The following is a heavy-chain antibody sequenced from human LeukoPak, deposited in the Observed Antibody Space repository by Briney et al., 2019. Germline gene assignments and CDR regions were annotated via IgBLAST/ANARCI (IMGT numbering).Heavy chain of an antibody. CDR2: ISGSGGST. J-gene: IGHJ3*02. CDR1: GFIFSNYA. CDR3: AKVVCSITSCYGGANAFDI. D-gene: IGHD2-2*01. Sequence: GGSLRLSCAASGFIFSNYAMSWVRQAPGKGLKWVSAISGSGGSTYYADSVKGRFTISRDNSKNTLYLQMNSLRAEDTAVYYCAKVVCSITSCYGGANAFDIWGQGTMVNVSS. V-gene: IGHV3-23*01.